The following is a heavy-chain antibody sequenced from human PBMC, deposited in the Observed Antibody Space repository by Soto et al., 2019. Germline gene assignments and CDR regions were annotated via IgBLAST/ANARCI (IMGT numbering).Heavy chain of an antibody. Sequence: PGGSLRLSCAASGFTFSGSAMHWVRQASGTGLEWVGRIRSKTNRYATAYTASEKGRVTISRDDSKNTAYLQMNSLKTEDTAVYYCTSDTARVYYGMDVWGQGT. D-gene: IGHD5-18*01. V-gene: IGHV3-73*01. CDR3: TSDTARVYYGMDV. CDR2: IRSKTNRYAT. J-gene: IGHJ6*02. CDR1: GFTFSGSA.